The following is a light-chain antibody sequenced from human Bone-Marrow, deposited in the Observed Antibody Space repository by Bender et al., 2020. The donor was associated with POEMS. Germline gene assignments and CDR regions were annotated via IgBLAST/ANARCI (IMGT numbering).Light chain of an antibody. J-gene: IGLJ2*01. CDR2: RDS. CDR3: SSYTYTSPLGGVI. Sequence: QSALTQPASVSGSPGQSITISCTGTSNDIGSYNLVSWFQQHPGKAPKLVLYRDSMRPSGVSNRFSGSKSGTTASLTISGLRAEDEADYYCSSYTYTSPLGGVIFGGGTKVTVL. CDR1: SNDIGSYNL. V-gene: IGLV2-14*02.